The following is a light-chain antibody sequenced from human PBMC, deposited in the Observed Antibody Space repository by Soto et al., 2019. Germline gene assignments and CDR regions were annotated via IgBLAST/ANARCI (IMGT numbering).Light chain of an antibody. CDR2: AAS. J-gene: IGKJ2*01. CDR1: QSISSY. Sequence: DIQMTQSPSSLSASVGDRVTITCRASQSISSYLNWYQQKPGKGPNVLIYAASSLQSGVPSRFSGSGSGTDFTRTISSLQPEDFATYYCQQSYRTPYTFGQGTKLEIE. V-gene: IGKV1-39*01. CDR3: QQSYRTPYT.